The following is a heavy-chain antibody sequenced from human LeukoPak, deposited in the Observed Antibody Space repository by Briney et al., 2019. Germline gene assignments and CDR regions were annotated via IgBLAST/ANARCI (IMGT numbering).Heavy chain of an antibody. V-gene: IGHV3-7*01. D-gene: IGHD6-13*01. Sequence: PGGSLRLACAASGLTFSIHWMNSVRQAPGKGLECVANINQDGSDKYYVDSVKGRFTISRDNTKNSLYLQMNSLRAEDTAVYYCARSSYSSSWYTQSFLSDYYMDVWGKGTTVTVSS. CDR1: GLTFSIHW. CDR3: ARSSYSSSWYTQSFLSDYYMDV. J-gene: IGHJ6*03. CDR2: INQDGSDK.